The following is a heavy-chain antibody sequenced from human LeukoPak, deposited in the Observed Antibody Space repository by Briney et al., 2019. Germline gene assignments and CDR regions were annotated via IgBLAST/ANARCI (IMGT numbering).Heavy chain of an antibody. J-gene: IGHJ4*02. V-gene: IGHV3-30*02. D-gene: IGHD5-24*01. CDR3: ASLKMATTNYFDY. Sequence: GGSLRLSCAASGFTFSSYGMHWVRQAPGKGLEWVAFIRYDGSNKYYADSVKGRFTISRDNSKNTLYLQMNSLRAEDTAVYYCASLKMATTNYFDYWGQGTLVTVSS. CDR1: GFTFSSYG. CDR2: IRYDGSNK.